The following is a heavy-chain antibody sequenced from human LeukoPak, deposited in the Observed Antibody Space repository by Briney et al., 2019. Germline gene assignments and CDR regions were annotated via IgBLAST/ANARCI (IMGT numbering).Heavy chain of an antibody. CDR3: ARELLERGLY. CDR2: IYYSGST. D-gene: IGHD1-1*01. V-gene: IGHV4-39*02. CDR1: GGSISSSSYY. Sequence: SETLSLTCTASGGSISSSSYYWGWIRQPPGKGLEWIGSIYYSGSTYYNPSLKSRVTISVDTSKNQFSLKLSSVTAADTAVYYCARELLERGLYWGQGTLVTVSS. J-gene: IGHJ4*02.